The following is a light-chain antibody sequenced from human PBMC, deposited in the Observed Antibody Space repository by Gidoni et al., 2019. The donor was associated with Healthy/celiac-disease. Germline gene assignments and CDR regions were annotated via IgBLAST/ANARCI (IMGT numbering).Light chain of an antibody. Sequence: DIVMTQSPVSLAVSLGERATINCKSSQSVLYSSNNKNCLAWYQQKQGQPPKLLIYWASTRESGVPERFSGSGSGTDFTLTISSMQAEDVAVYYCQQYYSTPPFTFGPGTKVDIK. J-gene: IGKJ3*01. V-gene: IGKV4-1*01. CDR3: QQYYSTPPFT. CDR1: QSVLYSSNNKNC. CDR2: WAS.